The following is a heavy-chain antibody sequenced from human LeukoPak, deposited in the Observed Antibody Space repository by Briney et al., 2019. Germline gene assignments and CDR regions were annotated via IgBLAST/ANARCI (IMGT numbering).Heavy chain of an antibody. D-gene: IGHD2-2*01. CDR2: INHSGSN. J-gene: IGHJ5*02. CDR3: ARGGLVVVVPAARNWFDP. Sequence: SETLSLTCAVYGGSFSGYYWSWLRQPPGKGLEWIGEINHSGSNNYNPSLKSRATISVDTSKNQFSLKLSSVTAADTAVYYCARGGLVVVVPAARNWFDPWGQGTLVTVSS. V-gene: IGHV4-34*01. CDR1: GGSFSGYY.